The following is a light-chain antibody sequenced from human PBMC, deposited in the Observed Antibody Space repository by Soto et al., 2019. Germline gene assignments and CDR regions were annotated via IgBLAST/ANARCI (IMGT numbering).Light chain of an antibody. J-gene: IGKJ4*01. CDR2: VSF. V-gene: IGKV3D-15*01. CDR3: PQYNHGGLS. CDR1: ENVGTN. Sequence: IVLTQSPATLSVSPGERVTLSCRASENVGTNLAWYQQRPGQPPRLLIYVSFTSANGISATFSGSGSKTEFTPTISSLQSEESAFYYWPQYNHGGLSVGGGTRVEIK.